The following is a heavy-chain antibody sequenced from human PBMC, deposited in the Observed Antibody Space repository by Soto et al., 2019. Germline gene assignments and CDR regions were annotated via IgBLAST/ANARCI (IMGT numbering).Heavy chain of an antibody. CDR2: IYYTGST. J-gene: IGHJ4*02. Sequence: PSETLSLTCSVSGGSISSGDYYWSWIRQPAGKGLEWIGYIYYTGSTYYNPSLKSRLSLSVDTSKNQFSLRLSSVTAADTAVYYCARDRAAGGNSVYFDYWGQGILVTVSS. CDR1: GGSISSGDYY. D-gene: IGHD2-21*02. V-gene: IGHV4-30-4*01. CDR3: ARDRAAGGNSVYFDY.